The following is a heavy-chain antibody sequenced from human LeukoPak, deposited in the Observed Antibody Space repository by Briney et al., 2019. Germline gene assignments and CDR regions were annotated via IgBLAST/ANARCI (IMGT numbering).Heavy chain of an antibody. CDR2: IYTSGST. J-gene: IGHJ6*03. CDR1: GGSISSGSYY. CDR3: ARGYDFWPLYYYYMDV. V-gene: IGHV4-61*02. D-gene: IGHD3-3*01. Sequence: SETLSLTCTVSGGSISSGSYYWSWIRQPAGKGLEWIGRIYTSGSTNYNPSLKSRVTISVDTSKNQFSLKLSSVAAADTAVYYCARGYDFWPLYYYYMDVWGKGTTVTVSS.